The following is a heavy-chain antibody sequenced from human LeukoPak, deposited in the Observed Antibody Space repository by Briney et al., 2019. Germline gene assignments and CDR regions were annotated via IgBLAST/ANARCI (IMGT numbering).Heavy chain of an antibody. D-gene: IGHD2-21*02. CDR2: INQDGSEI. CDR1: GFTFSRFR. V-gene: IGHV3-7*01. Sequence: PGESLRLSCAASGFTFSRFRMSWVRQPPGKGLEWVANINQDGSEIYYVDSVKGRFTISRDNPKNTLYLQMNSLRAEDTAVYYCAKGGLVCGGDCYSRYFDYWGQGTLVTVSS. J-gene: IGHJ4*02. CDR3: AKGGLVCGGDCYSRYFDY.